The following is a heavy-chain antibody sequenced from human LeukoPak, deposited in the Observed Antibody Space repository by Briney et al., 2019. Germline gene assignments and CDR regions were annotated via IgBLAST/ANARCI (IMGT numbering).Heavy chain of an antibody. CDR1: GFTFSSYA. J-gene: IGHJ4*02. CDR3: ARNAMARGSHFDY. Sequence: PGGSLTLSCAVSGFTFSSYAMHWVRQAPGKGLEFVSAISSNGGNTYYANSVKGRFTISRDNSKDTLYLQMGSLRAEDMAVYYCARNAMARGSHFDYWGQGTLVAVSS. CDR2: ISSNGGNT. D-gene: IGHD3-10*01. V-gene: IGHV3-64*01.